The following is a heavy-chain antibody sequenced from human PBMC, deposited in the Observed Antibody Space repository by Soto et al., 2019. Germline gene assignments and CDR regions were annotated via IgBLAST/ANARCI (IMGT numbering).Heavy chain of an antibody. J-gene: IGHJ4*02. CDR1: GGTFSKYS. CDR2: IIPMFGTP. V-gene: IGHV1-69*13. CDR3: ARQFDYDISGYYYAY. D-gene: IGHD3-22*01. Sequence: SVKVSCKASGGTFSKYSISWVRQAPGQGLEWMGGIIPMFGTPNYARKFEGRVTITADESTSTTYMELSSLRSEDTAVYYCARQFDYDISGYYYAYWGQGTLGTVS.